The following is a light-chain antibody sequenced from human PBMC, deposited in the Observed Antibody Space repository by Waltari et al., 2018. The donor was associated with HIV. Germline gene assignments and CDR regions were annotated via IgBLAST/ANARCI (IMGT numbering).Light chain of an antibody. CDR1: QSVVYSPKNREY. J-gene: IGKJ1*01. CDR2: WAS. V-gene: IGKV4-1*01. CDR3: QQYYSNPGT. Sequence: DIVMTQSPDSLAVSLGERATINCKSSQSVVYSPKNREYLAWYQQKLGQPPIRRIFWASTRGAGVPDRFSGSGSGKDFTRTISSLEAEDVAVDYCQQYYSNPGTFGQGTKVEIK.